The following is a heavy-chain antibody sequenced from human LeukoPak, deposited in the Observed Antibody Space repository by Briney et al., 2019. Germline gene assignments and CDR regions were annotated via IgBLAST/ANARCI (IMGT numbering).Heavy chain of an antibody. CDR1: GGSISSYY. Sequence: SETLSLTCTVSGGSISSYYWSWIRQPPGKGLEWIGYIYCSGSTNYNPSLKSRVTISVDTSKNQFSLKLSSVTAADTAEYYCARAGDLPLMVRGVIISSYAFDIWGQGTMVTVSS. V-gene: IGHV4-59*01. D-gene: IGHD3-10*01. J-gene: IGHJ3*02. CDR3: ARAGDLPLMVRGVIISSYAFDI. CDR2: IYCSGST.